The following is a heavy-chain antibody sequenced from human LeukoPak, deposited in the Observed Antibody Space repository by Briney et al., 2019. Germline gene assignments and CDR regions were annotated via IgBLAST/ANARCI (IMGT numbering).Heavy chain of an antibody. CDR2: ISAYNGNT. CDR3: AREDGFGFLDY. CDR1: GYTFTSYG. V-gene: IGHV1-18*01. Sequence: ASVKVSCKASGYTFTSYGISWVRQAPGQGLEWMGWISAYNGNTNYAQKLQGRVTMTTDTSTSTAYTELRSLRSDDTAVYYCAREDGFGFLDYWGQGTLVTVSS. J-gene: IGHJ4*02. D-gene: IGHD3-10*01.